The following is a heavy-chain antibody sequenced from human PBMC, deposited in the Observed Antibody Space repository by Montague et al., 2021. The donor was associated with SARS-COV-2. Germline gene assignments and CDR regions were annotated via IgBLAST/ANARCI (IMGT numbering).Heavy chain of an antibody. CDR2: IYTSGST. J-gene: IGHJ5*02. Sequence: TLSLTCTVSGGSISSGSYFWSRIRQPAGKGLEWIGRIYTSGSTNYNPSLKSRVTISVDTSKNQFSLKLSSVTAADTAAYYCARDAGIAATGLNWFDPWGQGTLVTVSS. CDR1: GGSISSGSYF. CDR3: ARDAGIAATGLNWFDP. V-gene: IGHV4-61*02. D-gene: IGHD6-13*01.